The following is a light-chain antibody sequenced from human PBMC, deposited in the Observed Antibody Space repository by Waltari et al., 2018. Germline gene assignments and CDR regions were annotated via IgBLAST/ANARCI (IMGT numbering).Light chain of an antibody. Sequence: EIVLTQSPGTLSVSPGERATLSCRASQSVGRTLAWYQQKPGQAPRLLIYGASSRATGIPDRFSGSGSGTDFSLTISRLEPEDFAVYYCQHYVILPVTFGQGTKVEIK. J-gene: IGKJ1*01. CDR2: GAS. CDR1: QSVGRT. CDR3: QHYVILPVT. V-gene: IGKV3-20*01.